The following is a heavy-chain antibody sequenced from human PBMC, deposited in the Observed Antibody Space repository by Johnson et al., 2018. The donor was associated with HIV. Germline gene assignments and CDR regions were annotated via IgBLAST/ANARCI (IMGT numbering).Heavy chain of an antibody. CDR3: AKCRGLGARGAFDI. CDR1: GFTFSSYD. CDR2: IGTAGDT. V-gene: IGHV3-13*01. Sequence: VQLVESGGGLVQPGGSLRLSCAASGFTFSSYDMHWVRQATGKGLEWVSAIGTAGDTYYPGSVKGRFTISRENAKNSLYLQMNSLRAGDTAVYYCAKCRGLGARGAFDIWGQGTMVTVSS. J-gene: IGHJ3*02. D-gene: IGHD5-12*01.